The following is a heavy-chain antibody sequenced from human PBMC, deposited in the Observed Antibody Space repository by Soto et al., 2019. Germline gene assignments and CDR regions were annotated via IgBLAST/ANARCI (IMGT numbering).Heavy chain of an antibody. CDR3: AREGSSSWYVSFDY. D-gene: IGHD6-13*01. CDR1: GFTFSSYG. V-gene: IGHV3-33*01. Sequence: GGSLRLSCAASGFTFSSYGMHWVRQAPGKGLEWVAVIWYDGSNKYYADSVKGRFTISRDNSKNTLYLQMNSLRAEDTAVYYCAREGSSSWYVSFDYWGQGTLVTVSS. CDR2: IWYDGSNK. J-gene: IGHJ4*02.